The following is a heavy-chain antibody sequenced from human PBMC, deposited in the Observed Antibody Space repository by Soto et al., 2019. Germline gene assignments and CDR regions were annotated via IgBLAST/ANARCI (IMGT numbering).Heavy chain of an antibody. J-gene: IGHJ5*02. V-gene: IGHV3-21*01. D-gene: IGHD6-13*01. CDR1: GFTFSSYS. CDR2: ISSSSSYI. Sequence: PGGSLRLSCAASGFTFSSYSMNWVRQAPGKGLEWVSSISSSSSYIYYADSVKGRFTISRDNAKNSLYLQMNSLRAEDTAVYYCARDALRRSSSRGWFDPWGQGTLVTVSS. CDR3: ARDALRRSSSRGWFDP.